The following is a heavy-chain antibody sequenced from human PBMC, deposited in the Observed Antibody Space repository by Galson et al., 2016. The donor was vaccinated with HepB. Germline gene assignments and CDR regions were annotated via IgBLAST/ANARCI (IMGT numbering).Heavy chain of an antibody. Sequence: SLRLSCAASGFTFSNYAMTWVRQAPGKGLEWVSTIFSSGRGTYYADSVKGRFTMSRDNSKNTLFLQMNSLRAEDTAIYFCAKRKSSDSGSLDYWGQGALVTVSA. V-gene: IGHV3-23*05. J-gene: IGHJ4*02. CDR3: AKRKSSDSGSLDY. CDR2: IFSSGRGT. D-gene: IGHD4-17*01. CDR1: GFTFSNYA.